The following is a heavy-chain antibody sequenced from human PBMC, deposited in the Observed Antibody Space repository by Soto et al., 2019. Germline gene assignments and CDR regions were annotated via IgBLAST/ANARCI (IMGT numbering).Heavy chain of an antibody. Sequence: GGSLRLSCTASGFTFRPYTMNWVRQAPGKGLEGVSSISGTSSYIYYADSVKGRFTVSRDNAKSSVSLQMNSLRAEDTAVYYCARDPLMDSAMIDYYYYDGMDVWGQGTTVTVSS. J-gene: IGHJ6*02. CDR1: GFTFRPYT. V-gene: IGHV3-21*01. D-gene: IGHD5-18*01. CDR3: ARDPLMDSAMIDYYYYDGMDV. CDR2: ISGTSSYI.